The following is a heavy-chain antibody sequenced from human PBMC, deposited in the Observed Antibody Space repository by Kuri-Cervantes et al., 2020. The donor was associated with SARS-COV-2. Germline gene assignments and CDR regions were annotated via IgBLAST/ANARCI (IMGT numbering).Heavy chain of an antibody. V-gene: IGHV6-1*01. Sequence: SQTLSLTCAISGDSVSSNSAAWNWIRQSPSRGLEWLGRTYYRSKWYNDYAVSVKSRITINPDTSKNQFSLQLNSVTPEDTAVYYCARTYCSSTSCIPTSDYWGQGTLVTVSS. J-gene: IGHJ4*02. CDR2: TYYRSKWYN. CDR3: ARTYCSSTSCIPTSDY. D-gene: IGHD2-2*01. CDR1: GDSVSSNSAA.